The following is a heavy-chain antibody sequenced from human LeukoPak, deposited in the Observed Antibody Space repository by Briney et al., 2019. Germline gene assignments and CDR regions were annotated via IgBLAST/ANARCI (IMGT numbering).Heavy chain of an antibody. CDR3: AKDDDGHHHGVDH. CDR1: GFAVSSYA. J-gene: IGHJ4*02. CDR2: IGYSAGDT. V-gene: IGHV3-23*01. Sequence: GGSLRLSCAASGFAVSSYAMTWVRQAPGKGLEWVSAIGYSAGDTYYADSVKGRFTISRDFSMNTLYLQMTSLRADDTALYYCAKDDDGHHHGVDHWSQGTLVTVSS. D-gene: IGHD4-17*01.